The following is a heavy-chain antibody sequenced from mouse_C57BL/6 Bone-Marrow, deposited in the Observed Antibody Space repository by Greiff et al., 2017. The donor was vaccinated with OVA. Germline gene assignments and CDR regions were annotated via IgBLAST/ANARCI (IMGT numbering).Heavy chain of an antibody. Sequence: VQLKESGGDLVKPGGSLKLSCAASGFTFSSYGMSWVRQTPDKRLEWVATISSGGSYTYYPDSVKGRFTISRDNAKNTLYLQMSSLKSEDTAMYYCARQSSYKDYWGQGTTLTVSS. J-gene: IGHJ2*01. D-gene: IGHD1-1*01. CDR2: ISSGGSYT. CDR1: GFTFSSYG. CDR3: ARQSSYKDY. V-gene: IGHV5-6*01.